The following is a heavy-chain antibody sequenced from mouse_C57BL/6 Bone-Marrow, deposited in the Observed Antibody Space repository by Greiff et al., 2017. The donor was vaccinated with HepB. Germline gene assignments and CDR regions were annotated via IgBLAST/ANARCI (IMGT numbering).Heavy chain of an antibody. CDR1: GYAFSSYW. J-gene: IGHJ3*01. V-gene: IGHV1-80*01. CDR2: IYPGDGDT. D-gene: IGHD2-1*01. CDR3: AREGYYGNFFAY. Sequence: QVQLQQSGAELVKPGASVKISCKASGYAFSSYWMNWVKQRPGKGLEWIGQIYPGDGDTNYNGKFKGKATLTADKSSSTAYMQLSSLTSEDSAVYFCAREGYYGNFFAYWGQGTLVTVSA.